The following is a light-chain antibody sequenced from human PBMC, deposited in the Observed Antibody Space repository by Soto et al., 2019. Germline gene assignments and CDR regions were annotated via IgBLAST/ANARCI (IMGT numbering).Light chain of an antibody. J-gene: IGLJ2*01. V-gene: IGLV2-8*01. Sequence: QSVLTQPPSASGSPGQSVTISCTGTSSDVGGYNYVSWYQQHPDKAPKLIIYEVSKRPSGVPDRFSGSKSGNTASLTVSGLQTEDEADYYCSSYAGSNMVFGVGTQLTVL. CDR3: SSYAGSNMV. CDR1: SSDVGGYNY. CDR2: EVS.